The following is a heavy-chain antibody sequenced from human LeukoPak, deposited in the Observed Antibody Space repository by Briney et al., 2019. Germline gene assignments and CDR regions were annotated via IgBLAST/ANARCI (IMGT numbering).Heavy chain of an antibody. CDR3: ARDPGRGGYY. D-gene: IGHD1-26*01. V-gene: IGHV3-23*01. J-gene: IGHJ4*02. CDR2: ISASGGYT. CDR1: GFSVSSYG. Sequence: GGSLRLSCAASGFSVSSYGMTWVRQAPGKGLEWVSSISASGGYTYYADSVKGRFTISKDNSKNTIHLQMNSLRAEDTAVYYCARDPGRGGYYWGQGTLVTVSS.